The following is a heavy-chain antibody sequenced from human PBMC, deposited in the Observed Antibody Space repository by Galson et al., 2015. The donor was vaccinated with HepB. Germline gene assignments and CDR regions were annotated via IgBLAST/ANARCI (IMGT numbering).Heavy chain of an antibody. D-gene: IGHD6-13*01. J-gene: IGHJ4*02. CDR2: TSAYNGNT. CDR3: ARSIAAAGTYYDSSDY. Sequence: SVKVSCKASGYTFTSYGISWVRQAPGQGLEWMGWTSAYNGNTNYAQKLQGRVTMTTDTSTSTAYMELRSLRSDDTAVYYCARSIAAAGTYYDSSDYWGQGTLVTVSS. CDR1: GYTFTSYG. V-gene: IGHV1-18*01.